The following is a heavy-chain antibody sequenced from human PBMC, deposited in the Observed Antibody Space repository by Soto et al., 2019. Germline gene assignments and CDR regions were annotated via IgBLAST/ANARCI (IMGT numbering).Heavy chain of an antibody. CDR3: AKVGTSYCSSTSCYYRDY. CDR1: GFTFSSYA. V-gene: IGHV3-23*01. CDR2: ISGSGGST. J-gene: IGHJ4*02. D-gene: IGHD2-2*01. Sequence: GGSLRLSCAASGFTFSSYAMSWVRQAPGKGLEWVSAISGSGGSTYYADSVKGRFTISRDNSKNTLYLQMNSLRAEDTAVYYCAKVGTSYCSSTSCYYRDYWGQGTLVTVSS.